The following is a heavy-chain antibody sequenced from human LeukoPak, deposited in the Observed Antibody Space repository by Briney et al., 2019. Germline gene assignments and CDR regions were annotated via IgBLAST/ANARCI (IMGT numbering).Heavy chain of an antibody. CDR2: INHSGST. D-gene: IGHD5-12*01. J-gene: IGHJ5*02. CDR1: GGSFSGYY. Sequence: SETLSLTCAVYGGSFSGYYWSWIRQPPGKGMEWIGEINHSGSTNYNPSLKSRVTISVDTSKNQFSLKLSSETAADTAVYYCARGSWISGYQGAWGQGTLVTVSS. CDR3: ARGSWISGYQGA. V-gene: IGHV4-34*01.